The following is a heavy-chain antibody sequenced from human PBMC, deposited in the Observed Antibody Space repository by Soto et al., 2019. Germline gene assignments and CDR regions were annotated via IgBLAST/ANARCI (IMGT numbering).Heavy chain of an antibody. CDR2: IIPIFGTA. CDR3: ARADGAVSAP. Sequence: PANLSCEACGGTFRSYAISWVRQAPGQGLEWMGGIIPIFGTANYAQKFQGRVTITADESTSTAYMELSRLRSDDTAVYYCARADGAVSAPRGKGTPVPVSP. V-gene: IGHV1-69*13. D-gene: IGHD3-10*01. CDR1: GGTFRSYA. J-gene: IGHJ5*02.